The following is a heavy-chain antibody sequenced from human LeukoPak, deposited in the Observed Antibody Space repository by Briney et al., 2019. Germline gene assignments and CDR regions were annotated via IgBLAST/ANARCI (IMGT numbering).Heavy chain of an antibody. CDR3: ARVTYDYGDYEDY. J-gene: IGHJ4*02. Sequence: SETLSLTCTVSGGSISSGGYYWSWIRQHPGKGLEWIGYIYYSGSTYYNPSLKSRVTISVDTSKNQFSLKLSSVTAADTAVYYCARVTYDYGDYEDYWGQGTLVTVSS. CDR1: GGSISSGGYY. CDR2: IYYSGST. D-gene: IGHD4-17*01. V-gene: IGHV4-31*03.